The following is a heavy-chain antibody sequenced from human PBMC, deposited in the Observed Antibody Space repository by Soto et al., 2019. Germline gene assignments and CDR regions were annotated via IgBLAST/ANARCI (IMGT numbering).Heavy chain of an antibody. CDR2: IYHSGST. J-gene: IGHJ3*02. CDR3: ASMRYCGMVRAAFDI. V-gene: IGHV4-4*02. Sequence: SETLSLTCAVSGSSISSSNWWRWVSQPPGEGEEWGGEIYHSGSTNYNPSLKSRVTISVDKSKNLFSLKLSSVTAADTAVYYCASMRYCGMVRAAFDIWGQGTMVTVSS. CDR1: GSSISSSNW. D-gene: IGHD3-10*01.